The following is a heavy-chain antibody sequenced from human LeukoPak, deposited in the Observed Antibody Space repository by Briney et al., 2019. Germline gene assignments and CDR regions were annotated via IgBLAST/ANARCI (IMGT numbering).Heavy chain of an antibody. V-gene: IGHV3-21*01. J-gene: IGHJ6*02. CDR2: ISSSSSYI. D-gene: IGHD4-17*01. CDR1: GFTFSSYS. CDR3: ARGWGTTVTTDWDCYYYYGMDV. Sequence: SGGSLRLSCAASGFTFSSYSMNWVRQAPGKGLEWVSSISSSSSYIYYADSVKGRFTISRDNAKNSLYLQMNSLRAEDTAVYYCARGWGTTVTTDWDCYYYYGMDVWGQGTTVTVSS.